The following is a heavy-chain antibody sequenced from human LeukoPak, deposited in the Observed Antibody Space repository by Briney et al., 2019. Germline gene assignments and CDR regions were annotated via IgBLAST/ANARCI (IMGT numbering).Heavy chain of an antibody. CDR3: ARGGPQDCSSTSCYRAFSY. J-gene: IGHJ4*02. D-gene: IGHD2-2*01. CDR1: GGTFSSYA. Sequence: GASVKVSCKASGGTFSSYAISWVRQAPGHGLEWMGGIIPIFGTANYAQKFQGRVTITTDESTSTAYMELSSLRSEDTAVYYCARGGPQDCSSTSCYRAFSYWGQGTLVTVSS. CDR2: IIPIFGTA. V-gene: IGHV1-69*05.